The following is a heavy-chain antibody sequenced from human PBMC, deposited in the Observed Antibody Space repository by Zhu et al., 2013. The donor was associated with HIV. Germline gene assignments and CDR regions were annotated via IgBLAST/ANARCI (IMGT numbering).Heavy chain of an antibody. V-gene: IGHV1-3*01. J-gene: IGHJ3*02. CDR2: INAGNGNT. CDR3: ARECFGAGAFDI. D-gene: IGHD3-10*01. Sequence: QVQLVQSGAEVKKPGASVRVSCKASGYTFTTYVMHWVRQAPGQRLEWMGWINAGNGNTKYSQKFQGRVTSTRDTSASTAYMELSSLRSEDTAMYYCARECFGAGAFDIWGQGTMVTVSS. CDR1: GYTFTTYV.